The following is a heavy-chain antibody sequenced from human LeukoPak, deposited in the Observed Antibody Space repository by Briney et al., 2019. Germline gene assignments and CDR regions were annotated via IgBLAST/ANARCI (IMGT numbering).Heavy chain of an antibody. D-gene: IGHD5-18*01. CDR1: GGSFSGYY. CDR3: ARGISRIQLWSRLNWFDP. V-gene: IGHV4-34*01. CDR2: INHSGST. J-gene: IGHJ5*02. Sequence: PSETLSLTCAVYGGSFSGYYWSWIRQPPGKGLEWIGEINHSGSTNYNPSLKSRVTISVDTSKNQFSLKLSSVTAADTAVYYCARGISRIQLWSRLNWFDPWGQGTLVTVSS.